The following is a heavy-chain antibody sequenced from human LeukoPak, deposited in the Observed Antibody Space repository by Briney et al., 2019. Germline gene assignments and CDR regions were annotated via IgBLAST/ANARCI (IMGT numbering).Heavy chain of an antibody. J-gene: IGHJ4*02. CDR1: GFTFSSYA. CDR2: ISGSGGST. Sequence: GGSLRLSCAASGFTFSSYAMSWVRQAQGKGLEWVSAISGSGGSTYYADSVKGRFTISRDNAKNSLYLQMNSLRAEDTAVYYCARIWFGELLYFDYWGQGTLVTVSS. CDR3: ARIWFGELLYFDY. D-gene: IGHD3-10*01. V-gene: IGHV3-23*01.